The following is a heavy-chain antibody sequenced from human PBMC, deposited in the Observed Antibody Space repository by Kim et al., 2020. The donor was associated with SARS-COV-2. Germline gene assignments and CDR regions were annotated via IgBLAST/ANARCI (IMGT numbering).Heavy chain of an antibody. CDR2: INASGGDT. Sequence: GGSLRLSCAASGFTFSSYALSWVRQAPGKGLEWVSRINASGGDTYYADSVQGRFTISRDNSKNALNLEMNSLRAEDTALYYCAKVTTLTAPFYDYWGQGTLVTVSS. D-gene: IGHD4-4*01. CDR3: AKVTTLTAPFYDY. J-gene: IGHJ4*02. CDR1: GFTFSSYA. V-gene: IGHV3-23*01.